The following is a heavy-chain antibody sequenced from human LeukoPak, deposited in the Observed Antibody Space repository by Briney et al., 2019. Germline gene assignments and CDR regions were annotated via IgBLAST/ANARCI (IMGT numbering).Heavy chain of an antibody. CDR2: IRYDGSNK. D-gene: IGHD5-18*01. J-gene: IGHJ4*02. V-gene: IGHV3-30*02. CDR1: ALTFSSYG. CDR3: ANLKYSSDY. Sequence: PGGSLRLSCAAAALTFSSYGMHSVRQAPGKGLEWVAFIRYDGSNKYYADSVKGRFTISRDNSKNTLYLQMNSLRAEDTAVYYCANLKYSSDYWGQGTLVTVSS.